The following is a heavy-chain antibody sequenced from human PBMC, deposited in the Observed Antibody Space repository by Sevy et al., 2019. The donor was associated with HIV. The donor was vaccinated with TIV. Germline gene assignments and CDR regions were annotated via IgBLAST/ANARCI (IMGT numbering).Heavy chain of an antibody. V-gene: IGHV1-18*01. CDR3: VRPIMITFGELDAFDI. J-gene: IGHJ3*02. CDR1: GYTFTSYG. Sequence: ASVKVSCKASGYTFTSYGISWVRQAPGQGLEWMGWISAYNGNTNYAQKLQGRVTMTTDTSTSTAYMELRSLRSDDTAVYYCVRPIMITFGELDAFDIWGQGTMVTVSS. CDR2: ISAYNGNT. D-gene: IGHD3-16*01.